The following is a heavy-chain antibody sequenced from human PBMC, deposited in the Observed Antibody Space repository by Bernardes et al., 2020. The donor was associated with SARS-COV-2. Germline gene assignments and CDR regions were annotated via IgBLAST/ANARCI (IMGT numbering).Heavy chain of an antibody. Sequence: VGPLILSCAASGFTFRSSGMHWVRQAPGQGLEWVAVIWYDGSNKYYADSVKGRFTISRDNSKNTLYLQMNSLRAEDTAVYYCAREGIVGATTGLDYWGQGTLVTVSS. D-gene: IGHD1-26*01. V-gene: IGHV3-33*01. CDR3: AREGIVGATTGLDY. J-gene: IGHJ4*02. CDR2: IWYDGSNK. CDR1: GFTFRSSG.